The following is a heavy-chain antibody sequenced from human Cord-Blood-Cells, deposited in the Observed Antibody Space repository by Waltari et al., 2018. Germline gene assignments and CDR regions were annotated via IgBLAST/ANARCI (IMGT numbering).Heavy chain of an antibody. CDR3: ARNDYGDYYLDY. CDR2: ISPIFGTA. V-gene: IGHV1-69*01. D-gene: IGHD4-17*01. Sequence: QVHLVQSGAEVKKPGSSVKVSCKASGGPFSSYAISWVRQAPGQGLEWMGGISPIFGTANYAQKFQGRVTITADESTSTAYMELSSLRSEDTAVYYCARNDYGDYYLDYWGQGTLVTVSS. J-gene: IGHJ4*02. CDR1: GGPFSSYA.